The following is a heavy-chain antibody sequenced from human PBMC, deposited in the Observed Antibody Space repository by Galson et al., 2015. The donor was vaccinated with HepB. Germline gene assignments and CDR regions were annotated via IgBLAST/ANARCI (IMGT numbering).Heavy chain of an antibody. CDR1: GYIFTNYA. J-gene: IGHJ3*01. Sequence: SVKVSCKASGYIFTNYAIHWVRQAPGQRLEWMGWINPGNGNTKYSQNFQGRVTITRDTSANTAYMELSSLRSEDTAVYYCARIRTYYYYGLGSYNHAEPSDVFDVWGQGTMVTVSS. V-gene: IGHV1-3*01. CDR2: INPGNGNT. D-gene: IGHD3-10*01. CDR3: ARIRTYYYYGLGSYNHAEPSDVFDV.